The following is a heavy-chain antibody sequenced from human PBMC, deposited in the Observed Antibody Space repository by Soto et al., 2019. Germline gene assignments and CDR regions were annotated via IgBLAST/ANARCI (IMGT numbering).Heavy chain of an antibody. J-gene: IGHJ6*02. CDR2: ISYDGGNK. V-gene: IGHV3-30-3*01. CDR3: ARDKYIVVVPAAIPGYYYYGMDV. D-gene: IGHD2-2*02. CDR1: GFTFSSYA. Sequence: GGSLRLSCAASGFTFSSYAMHWVRQAPGKGLEWVAVISYDGGNKYYADSVKGRFTISRDNSKNTLYLQMNSLRAEDTAVYYCARDKYIVVVPAAIPGYYYYGMDVWGQGTTVTVSS.